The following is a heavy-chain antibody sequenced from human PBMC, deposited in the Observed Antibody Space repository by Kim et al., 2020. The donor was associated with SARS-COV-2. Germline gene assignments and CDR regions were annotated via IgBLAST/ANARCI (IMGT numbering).Heavy chain of an antibody. CDR2: ISYDGNNK. Sequence: GGSLRLSCAASGFTFSTYGMHWVRQAPGKGLEWAAVISYDGNNKYYADSVKGRFTISRDNSKNTLYLQMNSLRAEDTAVYYCAKDIYYGSGSKNYYYYGMDVWGQGTTVTVSS. D-gene: IGHD3-10*01. V-gene: IGHV3-30*18. CDR3: AKDIYYGSGSKNYYYYGMDV. J-gene: IGHJ6*02. CDR1: GFTFSTYG.